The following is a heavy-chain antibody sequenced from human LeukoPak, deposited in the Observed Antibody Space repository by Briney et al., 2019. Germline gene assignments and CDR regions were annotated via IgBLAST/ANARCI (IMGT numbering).Heavy chain of an antibody. CDR3: ARARTHRIAAAGTDY. J-gene: IGHJ4*02. D-gene: IGHD6-13*01. Sequence: ASVKVSCKASGYTFTSYYMHWVRRAPGQGLEWMGIINPSGGSTSYAQKFQGRVTMTRDTSTSTVYMELSSLRSEDTAVYYCARARTHRIAAAGTDYWGQGTLVTVSS. V-gene: IGHV1-46*01. CDR1: GYTFTSYY. CDR2: INPSGGST.